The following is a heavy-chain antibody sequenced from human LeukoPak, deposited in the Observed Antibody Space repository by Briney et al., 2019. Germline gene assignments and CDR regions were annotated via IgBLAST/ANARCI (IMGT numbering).Heavy chain of an antibody. CDR2: INPSGGST. D-gene: IGHD4-17*01. Sequence: ASVKVSCKASGYTFTSYYMHWVRQAPGQGLEWMGIINPSGGSTSYAQKFQGRVTMTRDTSTSTVYMELSNLRSEDAAVYYCARDYGDYGDYWGMNWFDPWGQGTLVTVSS. J-gene: IGHJ5*02. CDR1: GYTFTSYY. V-gene: IGHV1-46*01. CDR3: ARDYGDYGDYWGMNWFDP.